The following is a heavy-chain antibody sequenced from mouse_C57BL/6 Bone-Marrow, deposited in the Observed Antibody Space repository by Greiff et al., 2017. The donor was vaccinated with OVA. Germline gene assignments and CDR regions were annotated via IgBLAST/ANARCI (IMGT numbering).Heavy chain of an antibody. D-gene: IGHD1-1*01. CDR2: ISSGGSYT. CDR3: ARHGDYGSFFDY. CDR1: GFTFSSYG. J-gene: IGHJ2*01. Sequence: EVMLVESGGDLVKPEGSLKLSCAASGFTFSSYGMSWVRQTPDKRLEWVATISSGGSYTYYPDSVKGRFTISRDNAKNTLYLQMSSLKSEDTAMYYCARHGDYGSFFDYWGQGTTLTVSS. V-gene: IGHV5-6*01.